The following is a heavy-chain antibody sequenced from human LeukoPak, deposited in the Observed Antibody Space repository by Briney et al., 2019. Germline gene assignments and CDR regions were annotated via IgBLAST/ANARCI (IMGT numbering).Heavy chain of an antibody. J-gene: IGHJ6*03. CDR1: GYTFTSYG. V-gene: IGHV1-18*01. D-gene: IGHD3-22*01. CDR3: ARANGYYDSSGYPYYYYYYMDV. CDR2: IGAYNGNT. Sequence: VASVKVSCTASGYTFTSYGISWVRQAPGQGLEWMGWIGAYNGNTNYAQKLQGRVTMTTDASTSTAYMELRSLRSDDTAVYYCARANGYYDSSGYPYYYYYYMDVWGKGTTVTISS.